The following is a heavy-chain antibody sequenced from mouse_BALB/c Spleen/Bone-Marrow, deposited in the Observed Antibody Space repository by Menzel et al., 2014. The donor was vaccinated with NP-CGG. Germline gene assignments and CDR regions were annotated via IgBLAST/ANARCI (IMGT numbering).Heavy chain of an antibody. CDR1: GFTFSSYG. CDR3: ARDYDYDY. Sequence: EVKLVESGGGLVQPGGSLKLSCAASGFTFSSYGMSWVRQTPDKRLELVATINSNGGSTYYPDSVKGRFTISRGNAKNTLYLQMSSLKSEDTAMYYCARDYDYDYWGQGTTLTVSS. D-gene: IGHD2-4*01. V-gene: IGHV5-6-3*01. J-gene: IGHJ2*01. CDR2: INSNGGST.